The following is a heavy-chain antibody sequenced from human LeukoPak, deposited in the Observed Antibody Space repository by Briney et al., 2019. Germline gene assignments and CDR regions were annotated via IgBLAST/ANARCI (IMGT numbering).Heavy chain of an antibody. CDR3: ARRNVFDI. CDR2: IYYSGNT. V-gene: IGHV4-59*08. J-gene: IGHJ3*02. CDR1: GGSISGDH. Sequence: SETLSLTCTVSGGSISGDHWNWIRQPPGKGLEWIGYIYYSGNTNYNPSLKSRVTISVDTSKNQFSLKLSSVTAADTAVYYCARRNVFDIWGQGTRVTVSS.